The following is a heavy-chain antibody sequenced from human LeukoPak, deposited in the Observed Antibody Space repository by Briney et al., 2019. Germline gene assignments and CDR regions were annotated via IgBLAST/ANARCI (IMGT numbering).Heavy chain of an antibody. CDR1: GYTFTGYY. V-gene: IGHV1-2*06. Sequence: GASVKVSCKASGYTFTGYYMHWVRQAPGQGLEWMGRINPNSGATNYAQKFQGRVTMTRDTSISTAYMELSRLRSDDTAVYYCARDTRTDAIVTTGNYWGQGTLVTVSS. CDR3: ARDTRTDAIVTTGNY. J-gene: IGHJ4*02. D-gene: IGHD4-17*01. CDR2: INPNSGAT.